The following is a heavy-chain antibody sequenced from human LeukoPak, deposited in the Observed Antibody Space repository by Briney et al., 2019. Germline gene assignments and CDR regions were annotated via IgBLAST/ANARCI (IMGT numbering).Heavy chain of an antibody. Sequence: PGGPLRLSCVASGFTFSSYSMNWVRQAPGKGLEWISYISSSSRTISYADSVKGRFTISRDNPENSLYLQMNSLRDEDTAVYYCARVDSSGCDYWGQGTLVTVSS. V-gene: IGHV3-48*02. CDR2: ISSSSRTI. D-gene: IGHD6-19*01. J-gene: IGHJ4*02. CDR3: ARVDSSGCDY. CDR1: GFTFSSYS.